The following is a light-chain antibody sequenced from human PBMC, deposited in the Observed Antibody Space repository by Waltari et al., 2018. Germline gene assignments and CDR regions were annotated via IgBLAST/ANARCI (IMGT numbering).Light chain of an antibody. Sequence: QSALTQPPSASGSPGQSVTISCTGTNSDIGAYDYVSCYQQHPGRAPKLVIYDVNKRPSGVPDRFSGSKSGYTASLTVSGLQTEDEADYYCSSYAISNNFNVVFGGGTKLTVL. J-gene: IGLJ2*01. V-gene: IGLV2-8*01. CDR1: NSDIGAYDY. CDR2: DVN. CDR3: SSYAISNNFNVV.